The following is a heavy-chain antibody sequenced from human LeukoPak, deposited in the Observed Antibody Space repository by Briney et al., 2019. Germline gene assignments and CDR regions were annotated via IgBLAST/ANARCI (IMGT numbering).Heavy chain of an antibody. CDR2: ISYDGSSK. D-gene: IGHD5-18*01. V-gene: IGHV3-30*18. Sequence: PGGSLRLSCAASGFTFSSYGMHWVRQTPGKGLEWVAVISYDGSSKYYADSVKGRFTISRDNSKNTLYLQMNSLRAEDTAVYYCAKDHLAGYSYGGFYFDFWGQGTLVTDSS. CDR1: GFTFSSYG. J-gene: IGHJ4*02. CDR3: AKDHLAGYSYGGFYFDF.